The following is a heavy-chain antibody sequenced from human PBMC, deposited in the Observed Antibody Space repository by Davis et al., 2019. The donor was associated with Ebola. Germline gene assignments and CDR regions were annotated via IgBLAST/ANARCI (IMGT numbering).Heavy chain of an antibody. CDR1: GFSLSNVRVG. CDR2: IFSDDEE. V-gene: IGHV2-26*01. Sequence: SGPTLVKPTETLTLTCSVSGFSLSNVRVGVSWISQPPGKALEWLAHIFSDDEESYSTSLKGRLTISRDTSESQVVLTMTNMDPVDTATYYCARTYTVTEHWYFDLWGRGTLVTVSS. CDR3: ARTYTVTEHWYFDL. J-gene: IGHJ2*01. D-gene: IGHD4-17*01.